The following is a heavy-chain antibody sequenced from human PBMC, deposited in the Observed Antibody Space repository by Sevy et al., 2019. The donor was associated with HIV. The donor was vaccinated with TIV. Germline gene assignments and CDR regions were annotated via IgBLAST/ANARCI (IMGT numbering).Heavy chain of an antibody. Sequence: GGSLRLSCAASGFTFSSYSMNWVRQAPGKGLEWVSSISSSSSYIHYADSVKGRFTISRDNAKNSLYLQMNSLRAEDTAVYYCARGGYSYGSMDVWGKGTTVTVSS. V-gene: IGHV3-21*01. CDR1: GFTFSSYS. CDR3: ARGGYSYGSMDV. D-gene: IGHD5-18*01. CDR2: ISSSSSYI. J-gene: IGHJ6*03.